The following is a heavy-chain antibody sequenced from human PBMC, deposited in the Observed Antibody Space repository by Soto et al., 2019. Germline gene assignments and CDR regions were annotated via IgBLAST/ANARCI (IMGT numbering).Heavy chain of an antibody. CDR1: GDTFSSYA. CDR3: TRRKYNDYIWDYYGMDV. J-gene: IGHJ6*02. V-gene: IGHV1-69*01. D-gene: IGHD3-16*01. CDR2: IIPVHRRT. Sequence: QEQLVQSGAEVQKPGSSVKVSCKASGDTFSSYAISWVRQAPGQGLEWMGGIIPVHRRTPYAQKFQGRVAITADESTSTVYMELNSLTYEDTAMYYCTRRKYNDYIWDYYGMDVWGLGTTVTVSS.